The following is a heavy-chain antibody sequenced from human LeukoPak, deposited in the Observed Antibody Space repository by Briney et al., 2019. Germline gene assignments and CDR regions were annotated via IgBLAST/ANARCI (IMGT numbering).Heavy chain of an antibody. V-gene: IGHV3-7*01. CDR2: IKHDGADK. CDR1: GFTFSSYW. J-gene: IGHJ4*02. CDR3: ARRYSYGYFDC. Sequence: GGSLRLSCVASGFTFSSYWMSWVRQAPGKGLEWVANIKHDGADKYFVDSVKGRFTISRDNVKKSLFLQMNSLRAEDTAMYYCARRYSYGYFDCWGQGTLVTVSS. D-gene: IGHD5-18*01.